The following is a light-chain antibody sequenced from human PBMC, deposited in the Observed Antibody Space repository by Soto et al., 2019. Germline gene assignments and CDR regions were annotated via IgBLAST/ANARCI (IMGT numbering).Light chain of an antibody. J-gene: IGLJ2*01. CDR1: SSNIGANYD. CDR2: ADS. Sequence: QSVLTQPPSVSGAPGQRVTISCSGSSSNIGANYDVHGYQQFAGRAPKLLIFADSSRPSGVPDRFSGSKSCSSASLAISGLQVEDEADYYCQSYDGSLAGVLFGGGTKLTVL. CDR3: QSYDGSLAGVL. V-gene: IGLV1-40*01.